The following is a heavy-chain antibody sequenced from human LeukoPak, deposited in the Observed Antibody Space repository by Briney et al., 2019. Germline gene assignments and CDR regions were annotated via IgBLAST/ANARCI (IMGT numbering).Heavy chain of an antibody. CDR1: GFTFSSYA. Sequence: GGSLRLSCAASGFTFSSYAMSWVGQAPGKGLEWVAAISGSGGSTYYADSVKGRFTISRDNSKNTLYLQMNSLRAEDTAAYYCASTGARYYYDSSGYYSFDYWGQGTLVTASS. V-gene: IGHV3-23*01. J-gene: IGHJ4*02. CDR3: ASTGARYYYDSSGYYSFDY. D-gene: IGHD3-22*01. CDR2: ISGSGGST.